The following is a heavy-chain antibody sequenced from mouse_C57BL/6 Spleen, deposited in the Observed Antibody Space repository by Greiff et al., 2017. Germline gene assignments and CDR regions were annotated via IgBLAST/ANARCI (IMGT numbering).Heavy chain of an antibody. CDR2: IYPGDGDT. CDR1: GYAFSSYW. J-gene: IGHJ2*01. D-gene: IGHD1-3*01. CDR3: ARSGKLKDFDY. V-gene: IGHV1-80*01. Sequence: VKLMESGAELVKPGASVKISCKASGYAFSSYWMNWVKQRPGKGLEWIGQIYPGDGDTNYNGKFKGKATLTADKSSSTAYMQLSSLTSEDSAVYFCARSGKLKDFDYWGQGTTLTVSS.